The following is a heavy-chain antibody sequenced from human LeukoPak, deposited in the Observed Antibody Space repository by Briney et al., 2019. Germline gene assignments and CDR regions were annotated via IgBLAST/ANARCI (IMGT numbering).Heavy chain of an antibody. D-gene: IGHD3-22*01. J-gene: IGHJ3*02. CDR2: ISGSGGST. V-gene: IGHV3-23*01. CDR1: GFTFSSYG. CDR3: ARDDFTMTKDI. Sequence: GGSLRLSCAASGFTFSSYGMSWVRQAPGKGLEWVSAISGSGGSTYYADSVKGRFTISRDNAKNSLYLQMNSLRAEDTAVYYCARDDFTMTKDIWGQGTMVTVSS.